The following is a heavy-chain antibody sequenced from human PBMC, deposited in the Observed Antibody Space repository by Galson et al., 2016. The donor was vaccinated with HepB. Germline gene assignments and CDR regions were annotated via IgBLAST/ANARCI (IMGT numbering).Heavy chain of an antibody. D-gene: IGHD6-19*01. CDR3: ATGIVVAGKYYYHYMDV. CDR1: GDSISSLEYY. J-gene: IGHJ6*03. V-gene: IGHV4-39*01. Sequence: SETLSLTCIVSGDSISSLEYYWGWIRQVPGRGLEWIGSIYSTGDTYYSPSLESRVTISVDTSKNQFSLRLNSVTAADTGVYYCATGIVVAGKYYYHYMDVWGKGTTVTVSS. CDR2: IYSTGDT.